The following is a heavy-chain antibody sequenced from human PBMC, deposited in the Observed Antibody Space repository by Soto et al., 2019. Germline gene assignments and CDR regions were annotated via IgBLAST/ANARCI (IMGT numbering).Heavy chain of an antibody. J-gene: IGHJ4*02. CDR1: GFPFINYW. CDR2: INQDGTTK. CDR3: ARIGYSSSSFDY. V-gene: IGHV3-7*01. Sequence: EVQLVESGGGLVQPGGSLRLSCDASGFPFINYWMTWARQAPGKGLDWVANINQDGTTKYYVDSVKGRFTISRDNAENAVYLQIHSLRAEDTAVYYCARIGYSSSSFDYWGRGTLLTVSS. D-gene: IGHD6-6*01.